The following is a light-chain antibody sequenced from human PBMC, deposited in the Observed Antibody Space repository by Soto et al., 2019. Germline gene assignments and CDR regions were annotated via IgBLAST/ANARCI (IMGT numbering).Light chain of an antibody. CDR2: EVI. CDR1: RSDIGDSNY. Sequence: QSALTQPPSASGSPGQSVTISCTGSRSDIGDSNYVSWYQQHPRKAPKLIISEVINRPSGVPDRFSASKSGNTAPLTISGLQAEDEADYYCASKAGSSRHVVFGGGTKLTVL. CDR3: ASKAGSSRHVV. J-gene: IGLJ2*01. V-gene: IGLV2-8*01.